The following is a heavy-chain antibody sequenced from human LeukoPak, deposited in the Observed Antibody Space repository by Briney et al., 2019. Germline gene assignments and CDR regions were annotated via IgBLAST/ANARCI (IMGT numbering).Heavy chain of an antibody. D-gene: IGHD2-2*02. Sequence: GGSLRLSCAASGFTFSNYGMHWVRQAPGKGLEWVAFIRYDGSNKYYADSVKGRFTISRDSSKNTLYLQMNSLRAEVTAVYYCAKDPQLYCSSTSCYTNYFVYWGQGTLVTVSS. CDR2: IRYDGSNK. J-gene: IGHJ4*02. CDR1: GFTFSNYG. V-gene: IGHV3-30*02. CDR3: AKDPQLYCSSTSCYTNYFVY.